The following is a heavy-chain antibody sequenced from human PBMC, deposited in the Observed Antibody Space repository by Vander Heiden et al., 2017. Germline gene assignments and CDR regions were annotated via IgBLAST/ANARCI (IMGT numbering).Heavy chain of an antibody. CDR3: ARQPAFSRSYHYNWFDP. D-gene: IGHD3-10*01. CDR1: GGSVSSGDYY. Sequence: QVQLQASGPGLVKPSETLSLTCTVPGGSVSSGDYYWSWVRQTPGKGLEWIGYVYYSGSTNYNPSLMSRVTILVDTSKNQFFLKLSSVTAADTAVYYCARQPAFSRSYHYNWFDPWGQGTLVTVSS. V-gene: IGHV4-61*08. CDR2: VYYSGST. J-gene: IGHJ5*02.